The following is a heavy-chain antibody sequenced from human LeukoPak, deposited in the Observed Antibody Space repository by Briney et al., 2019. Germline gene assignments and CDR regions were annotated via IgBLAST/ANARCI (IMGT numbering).Heavy chain of an antibody. Sequence: GGSLRLSCATSGLTFSSYAMSWVRQAPGKGLEWVSALSDSGVTTYYADSVKGRFTISRDNSKNTLFLQMNSLRVEDTAVYFCAKARGSGNSIYFDHWGQGTLVTVSS. J-gene: IGHJ4*02. V-gene: IGHV3-23*01. CDR2: LSDSGVTT. D-gene: IGHD4-23*01. CDR1: GLTFSSYA. CDR3: AKARGSGNSIYFDH.